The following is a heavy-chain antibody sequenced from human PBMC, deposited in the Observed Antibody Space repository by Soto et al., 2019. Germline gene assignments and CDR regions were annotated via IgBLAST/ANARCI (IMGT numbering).Heavy chain of an antibody. CDR2: ISGSGGST. V-gene: IGHV3-23*01. Sequence: EVQLLESGGGLVQPGGSLRLSCAASGFTFSSYVMNWVRQAPGKGLEWVSTISGSGGSTYYADSVEGRFTFSRDNSKNTLHLXXXXXXXXXXXXXXXXXXXXXXXXXXXXXWGQGTMVTVSS. CDR1: GFTFSSYV. CDR3: XXXXXXXXXXXXXX. J-gene: IGHJ3*01.